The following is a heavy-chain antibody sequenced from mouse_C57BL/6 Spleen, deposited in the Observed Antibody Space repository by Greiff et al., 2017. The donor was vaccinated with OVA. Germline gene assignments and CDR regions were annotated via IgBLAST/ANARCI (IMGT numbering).Heavy chain of an antibody. CDR2: ISDGGSYT. CDR1: GFTFSSYA. V-gene: IGHV5-4*01. CDR3: ARGLGKAWFAY. D-gene: IGHD4-1*01. J-gene: IGHJ3*01. Sequence: EVQLQESGGGLVKPGGSLKLSCAASGFTFSSYAMSWVRQTPEKRLEWVATISDGGSYTYYPDNVKGRFTISRDNAKNNLYLQMSHLKSEDTAMYYCARGLGKAWFAYWGQGTLVTVSA.